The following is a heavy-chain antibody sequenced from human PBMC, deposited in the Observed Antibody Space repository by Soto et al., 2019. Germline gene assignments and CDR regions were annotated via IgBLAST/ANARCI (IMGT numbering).Heavy chain of an antibody. D-gene: IGHD2-15*01. Sequence: QVQLVQSGAEVKKPGASVKVSCKASGYTFTSYYMHWVRQAPGQGLEWMGIINPSGGRTSYAQKFQGRVTITRDTSTSTVYMSLSSLRSEDTAGYYCARDGRYSGSGGSCYNCGMDVWGQGTTVTVSS. CDR3: ARDGRYSGSGGSCYNCGMDV. V-gene: IGHV1-46*01. CDR2: INPSGGRT. CDR1: GYTFTSYY. J-gene: IGHJ6*02.